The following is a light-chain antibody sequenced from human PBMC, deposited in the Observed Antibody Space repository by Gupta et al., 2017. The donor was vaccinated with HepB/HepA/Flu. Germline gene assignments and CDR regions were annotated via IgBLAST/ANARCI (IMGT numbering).Light chain of an antibody. J-gene: IGKJ5*01. CDR3: MQTIQAPIT. CDR2: EVS. V-gene: IGKV2D-29*01. CDR1: QSLLHSDGKTY. Sequence: DIVLTQTPLPLSVTPEQPAPISCKSSQSLLHSDGKTYLYWYLQKPGQPPQLLIYEVSNRFSGVPDRFSGSGSGTDFTLKVSRVDAEDAGVYYCMQTIQAPITFGQGTRLGIK.